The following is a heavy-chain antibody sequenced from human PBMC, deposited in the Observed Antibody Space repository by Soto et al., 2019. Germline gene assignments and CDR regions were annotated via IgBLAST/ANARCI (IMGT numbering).Heavy chain of an antibody. CDR3: ARERSAAGAGWFDP. J-gene: IGHJ5*02. Sequence: QVQLVQSGAEVKKPGASVKVSCKASGYTFTSYDINWVRQATGQGLEWMGWMNPNSGNTDYAQKFXGXVXLTRNTSLSTAYMELSSLRSEDTAVYSCARERSAAGAGWFDPWGQGTLVTVSS. V-gene: IGHV1-8*01. D-gene: IGHD6-13*01. CDR2: MNPNSGNT. CDR1: GYTFTSYD.